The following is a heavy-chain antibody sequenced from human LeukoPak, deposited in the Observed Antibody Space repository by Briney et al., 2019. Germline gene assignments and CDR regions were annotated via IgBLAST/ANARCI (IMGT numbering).Heavy chain of an antibody. Sequence: SETLSLTCTVSSYSISSGYYWGWIRQPPGRGLEWIGSIYHSGGTNYNPSLKSRVTISVDTSKNQFSLKLSSVTAADTAVYYCARTAGEAGTAGFDYWGQGTLVTVSS. CDR2: IYHSGGT. D-gene: IGHD6-13*01. J-gene: IGHJ4*02. V-gene: IGHV4-38-2*02. CDR3: ARTAGEAGTAGFDY. CDR1: SYSISSGYY.